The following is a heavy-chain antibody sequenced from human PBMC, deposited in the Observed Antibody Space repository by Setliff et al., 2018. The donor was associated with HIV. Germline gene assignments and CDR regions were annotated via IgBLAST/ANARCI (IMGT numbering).Heavy chain of an antibody. J-gene: IGHJ4*02. CDR1: GFTFSGYW. CDR3: ATQTGFYNSHWYDY. Sequence: GGSLRLSCAASGFTFSGYWMTWLRRAPGRGLEWVANIKQDGSDMHYIESVKGRFTIFRDNAKNSVFLQMNSLRAEDTGVYYCATQTGFYNSHWYDYWGQGTMVTVSS. V-gene: IGHV3-7*01. CDR2: IKQDGSDM. D-gene: IGHD6-13*01.